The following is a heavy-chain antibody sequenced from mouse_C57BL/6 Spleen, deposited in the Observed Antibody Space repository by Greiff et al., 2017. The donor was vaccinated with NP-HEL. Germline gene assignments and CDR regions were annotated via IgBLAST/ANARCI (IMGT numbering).Heavy chain of an antibody. Sequence: DVQLVESGGGLVKPGGSLKLSCAASGFTFSDYGMHWVRQAPEKGLEWVAYISSGSSTIYYADTVKGRFTISRDNAKNTLFLQMTSLRSEDTAMYYCSSGSSYGGWYFDVWGTGTTVTVSS. CDR3: SSGSSYGGWYFDV. CDR1: GFTFSDYG. J-gene: IGHJ1*03. D-gene: IGHD1-1*01. V-gene: IGHV5-17*01. CDR2: ISSGSSTI.